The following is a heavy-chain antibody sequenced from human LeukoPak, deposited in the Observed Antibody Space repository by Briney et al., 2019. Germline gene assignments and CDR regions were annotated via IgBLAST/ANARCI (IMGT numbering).Heavy chain of an antibody. CDR3: AITIAAATSYGLDV. CDR2: ISPDGSTT. Sequence: QPGGSLRLSCAASGFTFSRYWMHWVRQAPGKGLMWVSRISPDGSTTLYADSVKGRFTISRDNSKNTLYLQMNTLRAEDTAVYYCAITIAAATSYGLDVWGQGTTVTVSS. J-gene: IGHJ6*02. V-gene: IGHV3-74*03. CDR1: GFTFSRYW. D-gene: IGHD6-25*01.